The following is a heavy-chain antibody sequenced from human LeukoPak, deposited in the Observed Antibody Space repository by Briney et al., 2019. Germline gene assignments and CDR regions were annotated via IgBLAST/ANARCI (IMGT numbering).Heavy chain of an antibody. CDR2: IGYDGTNK. CDR1: GFTFNSYG. Sequence: GGSLRLSCAASGFTFNSYGMHWVRQAPGKGLEWVTFIGYDGTNKYYADSVKGRFTIFRDNSKNTLYLQMNSLSVEETAVYYCSKDQGSSWATTDWWGEGTLVTVSS. J-gene: IGHJ4*02. D-gene: IGHD6-13*01. V-gene: IGHV3-30*02. CDR3: SKDQGSSWATTDW.